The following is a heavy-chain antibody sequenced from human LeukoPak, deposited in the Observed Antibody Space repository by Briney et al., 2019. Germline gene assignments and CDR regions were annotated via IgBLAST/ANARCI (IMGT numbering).Heavy chain of an antibody. Sequence: SVKVSCKTSGGTFSSFAISGVRQAPGQGLEWMGGVIPIFGTANYAQKFQGRVTITTDESTSTAYMELSSLRSEDTAVYYCASPYCGGDCSPITQGAFDIWGQGTMVTVSS. CDR2: VIPIFGTA. V-gene: IGHV1-69*05. CDR1: GGTFSSFA. CDR3: ASPYCGGDCSPITQGAFDI. J-gene: IGHJ3*02. D-gene: IGHD2-21*02.